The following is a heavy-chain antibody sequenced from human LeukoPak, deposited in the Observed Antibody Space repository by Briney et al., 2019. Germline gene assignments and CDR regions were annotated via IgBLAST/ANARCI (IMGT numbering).Heavy chain of an antibody. J-gene: IGHJ4*02. V-gene: IGHV4-34*01. CDR1: GGSLSGYY. CDR3: ASVNSYDSSGYVDY. Sequence: SETLSLTCAVYGGSLSGYYWSWIRQPPGKGLEWIGEINHSRSTNYNPSLKRRVTISVDTTKNQFSLKLSSVPAADTAVYYCASVNSYDSSGYVDYWGQGTLGTVSS. CDR2: INHSRST. D-gene: IGHD3-22*01.